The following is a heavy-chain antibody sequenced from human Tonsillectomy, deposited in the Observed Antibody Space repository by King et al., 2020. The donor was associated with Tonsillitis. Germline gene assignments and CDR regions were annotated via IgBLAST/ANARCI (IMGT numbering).Heavy chain of an antibody. D-gene: IGHD3-3*01. CDR1: GFSFSNCG. V-gene: IGHV3-30*18. CDR3: AKDVSYDFWICYCSDSYYYGIDV. Sequence: VQLVESGGGVVQPGRSLRLSCAASGFSFSNCGMHWVRQAPGKGLEWVTVISYEGSKKYYADSVKGRFTISRDNSENTLYLQMNSLGAEDTAVYYCAKDVSYDFWICYCSDSYYYGIDVWGQGPTVTVSS. J-gene: IGHJ6*02. CDR2: ISYEGSKK.